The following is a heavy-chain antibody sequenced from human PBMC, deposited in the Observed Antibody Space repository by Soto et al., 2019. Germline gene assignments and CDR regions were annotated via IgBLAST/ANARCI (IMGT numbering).Heavy chain of an antibody. CDR1: GYTFTSYG. D-gene: IGHD3-10*01. CDR2: ISAYNGNT. Sequence: GASVKVSCKASGYTFTSYGISWVRQAPGQGLEWMGWISAYNGNTNYAQKLQGRVTMTTDTSTSTAYMELRSLRSDDTAVYYCARRSAPPHSYHYGSGSYSYYYYMDVWGKGTTVTVSS. V-gene: IGHV1-18*01. CDR3: ARRSAPPHSYHYGSGSYSYYYYMDV. J-gene: IGHJ6*03.